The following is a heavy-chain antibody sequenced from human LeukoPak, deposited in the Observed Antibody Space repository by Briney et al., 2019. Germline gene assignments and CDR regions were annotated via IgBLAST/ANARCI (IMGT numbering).Heavy chain of an antibody. V-gene: IGHV3-48*03. CDR1: GFTFSGYE. CDR3: ARDLSGWYDY. CDR2: ISSSGSSI. Sequence: PGGSLRLSCAASGFTFSGYEMNWVRQAPGKGLEWVSYISSSGSSIYYADSVKGRFTNSRDNAKNSLYLQMNSLRAEDTAVYYCARDLSGWYDYWGQGTLVTVSS. J-gene: IGHJ4*02. D-gene: IGHD6-19*01.